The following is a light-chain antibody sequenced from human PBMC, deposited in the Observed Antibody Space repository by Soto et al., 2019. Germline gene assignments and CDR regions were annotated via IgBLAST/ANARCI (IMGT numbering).Light chain of an antibody. CDR3: QQYISYRA. CDR2: KAS. V-gene: IGKV1-5*03. Sequence: DIPLTQSPSTLSASVGDTVTITCRASQSIDTWLAWHQQKPGRAPKLLISKASILESGVPSRFSGSGSGTDFTLTISGLQPDDFAIYYCQQYISYRAFGPGTKV. CDR1: QSIDTW. J-gene: IGKJ1*01.